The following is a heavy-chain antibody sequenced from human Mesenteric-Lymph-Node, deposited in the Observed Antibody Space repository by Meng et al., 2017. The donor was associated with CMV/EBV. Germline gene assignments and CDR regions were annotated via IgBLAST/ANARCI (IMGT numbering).Heavy chain of an antibody. J-gene: IGHJ4*02. D-gene: IGHD7-27*01. V-gene: IGHV1-8*01. CDR1: GYPFTSYD. CDR2: MNPNSGNT. Sequence: KVSCKASGYPFTSYDINGVRQAAGQGLEWMGWMNPNSGNTGYAQKFQGRVTMTRDTSISTAYMVLSSLRSEDTAVYYCARVWGSIDYWGQGTLVTVSS. CDR3: ARVWGSIDY.